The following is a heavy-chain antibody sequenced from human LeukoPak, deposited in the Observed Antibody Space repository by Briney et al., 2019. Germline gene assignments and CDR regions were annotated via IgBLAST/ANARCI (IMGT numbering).Heavy chain of an antibody. V-gene: IGHV4-34*01. J-gene: IGHJ6*03. D-gene: IGHD2-8*01. CDR2: INHSGST. Sequence: SETLSLTCAVYGGSFSGYYWSWIRQPPGKGLEWIGEINHSGSTNYNPSLQSRVTISVDTSKNQFSLKLSSVTAADTAVYYCARQGGCTNGVCYVYCYYYYMDVWGKGTTVTVSS. CDR3: ARQGGCTNGVCYVYCYYYYMDV. CDR1: GGSFSGYY.